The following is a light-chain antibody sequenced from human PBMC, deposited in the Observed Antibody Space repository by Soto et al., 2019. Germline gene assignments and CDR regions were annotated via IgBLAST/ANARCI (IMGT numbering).Light chain of an antibody. Sequence: QSVLTQRASVSGSPGQSITISCTGTSSDVGSYNLVSWYQQHPGKAPKLMIYEGSKRPSGVSNRFSGSKSGNTASLTISGLQAEDEADYYCCSYAGSSTLFGGGTKLTVL. CDR1: SSDVGSYNL. J-gene: IGLJ2*01. CDR3: CSYAGSSTL. CDR2: EGS. V-gene: IGLV2-23*01.